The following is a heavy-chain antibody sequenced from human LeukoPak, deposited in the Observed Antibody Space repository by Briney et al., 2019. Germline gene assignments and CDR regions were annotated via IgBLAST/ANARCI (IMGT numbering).Heavy chain of an antibody. J-gene: IGHJ4*02. Sequence: SETLSLTCTVSGGSIRSSYYYWGWIRQPPGKGLEWIGSIYDSGSTYYNPSLKSRVTISVDTSKNQFSLKLNSVTAADTAVYYCARALGDILTGYPLYYFDYWGQGTLVTVSS. V-gene: IGHV4-39*01. CDR3: ARALGDILTGYPLYYFDY. CDR1: GGSIRSSYYY. CDR2: IYDSGST. D-gene: IGHD3-9*01.